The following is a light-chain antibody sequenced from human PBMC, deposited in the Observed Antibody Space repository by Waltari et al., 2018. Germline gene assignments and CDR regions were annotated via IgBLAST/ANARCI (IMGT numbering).Light chain of an antibody. CDR1: SGHSSYA. V-gene: IGLV4-69*01. Sequence: QLVLTQSPSASASLEASVKPTCPLSSGHSSYANATPQQQPEKGPRYLIKLNSDGSHSKGDGIPDRFSGSSSGAERYLTISSLQSEDEADYYCQTWGTGGVFGGGTKLTVL. J-gene: IGLJ3*02. CDR3: QTWGTGGV. CDR2: LNSDGSH.